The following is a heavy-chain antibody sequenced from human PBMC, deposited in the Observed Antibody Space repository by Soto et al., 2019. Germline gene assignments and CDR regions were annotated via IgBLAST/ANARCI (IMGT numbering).Heavy chain of an antibody. CDR2: IYHSGST. D-gene: IGHD6-6*01. J-gene: IGHJ6*02. V-gene: IGHV4-30-4*01. Sequence: SETLSLTCTVSGGSISSGDYYWSWIRQPPGKGLEWIGYIYHSGSTYYNPSLKSRVTISVDTSKNQLSLKLSSVTAADTAVYYCARERPDGARLDPWGQGTTVTVSS. CDR3: ARERPDGARLDP. CDR1: GGSISSGDYY.